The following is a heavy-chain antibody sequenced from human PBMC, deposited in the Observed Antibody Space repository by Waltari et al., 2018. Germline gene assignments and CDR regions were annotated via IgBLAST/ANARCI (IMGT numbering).Heavy chain of an antibody. D-gene: IGHD5-12*01. Sequence: QLQLQESGPGVITPSANLSLTCAVPGGPISRSSYYWDWIRQSPGKVLEWIAIMYYSGTTYYNPTRESRVTISGDTSKNQFSLRLSSVTAADTAVYYCARHWKRNGYRFDPWGQGTLVTVSP. CDR1: GGPISRSSYY. V-gene: IGHV4-39*01. CDR3: ARHWKRNGYRFDP. CDR2: MYYSGTT. J-gene: IGHJ5*02.